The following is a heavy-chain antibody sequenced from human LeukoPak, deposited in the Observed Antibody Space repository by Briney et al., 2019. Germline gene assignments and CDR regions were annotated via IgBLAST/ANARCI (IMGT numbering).Heavy chain of an antibody. CDR2: ISSSSSYI. V-gene: IGHV3-21*01. Sequence: PGGSLRLSCAASGFTFSSYSMNWVRQAPGKGLGWGSSISSSSSYIYYADSVKGRFTISRDNAKNSLDLQMNSLRAEDTAVYYCAREDDLLGVPRRPFDYWGQGTLVTVSS. CDR3: AREDDLLGVPRRPFDY. CDR1: GFTFSSYS. J-gene: IGHJ4*02. D-gene: IGHD2-2*01.